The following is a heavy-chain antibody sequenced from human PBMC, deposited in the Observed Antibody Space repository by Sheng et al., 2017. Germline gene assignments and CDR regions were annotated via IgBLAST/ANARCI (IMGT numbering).Heavy chain of an antibody. CDR3: ARAPTLEWSSFQY. CDR2: ISPSFATA. D-gene: IGHD3-3*01. Sequence: VQLVQSGAEVKKPGSSVKVSCKSSGNTFRSYAFSWVRQAPGQGLEWMGGISPSFATANYAQKFQGRLTITTDESTSTTYMELSSLRSEDTAVYYCARAPTLEWSSFQYWGQGTLVTVSS. CDR1: GNTFRSYA. J-gene: IGHJ4*02. V-gene: IGHV1-69*05.